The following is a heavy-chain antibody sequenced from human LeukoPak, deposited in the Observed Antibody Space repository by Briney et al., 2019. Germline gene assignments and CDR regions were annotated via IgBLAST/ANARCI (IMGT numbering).Heavy chain of an antibody. CDR3: ARGGRRYYDFWSGHTLDY. V-gene: IGHV4-34*01. Sequence: SETLSLICAVYGGSFSGYYWSWIRQPPGKGLEWIGEINHSGSTNYNPSLKSRVTISVDTSKNQFSLKLSSVTAADTAVYYCARGGRRYYDFWSGHTLDYWGQGTLVTVSS. CDR1: GGSFSGYY. J-gene: IGHJ4*02. D-gene: IGHD3-3*01. CDR2: INHSGST.